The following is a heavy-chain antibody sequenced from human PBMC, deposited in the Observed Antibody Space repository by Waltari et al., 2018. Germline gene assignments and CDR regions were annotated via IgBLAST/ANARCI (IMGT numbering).Heavy chain of an antibody. J-gene: IGHJ4*02. CDR3: ARGRNYTGHLPDY. CDR1: GYTLTELS. V-gene: IGHV1-24*01. D-gene: IGHD1-7*01. Sequence: QVQLVQSGAEVKKPGASVKVSCKVSGYTLTELSMHWVRQAPGKGLEWMGGFDPEDGETIYAQKFQGRVTMSVDTSKNQFSLNLSSVTAADTAVYYCARGRNYTGHLPDYWGQGNMVTVSS. CDR2: FDPEDGET.